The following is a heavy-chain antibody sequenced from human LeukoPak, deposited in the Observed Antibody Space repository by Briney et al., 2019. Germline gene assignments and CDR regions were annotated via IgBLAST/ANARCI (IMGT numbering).Heavy chain of an antibody. CDR1: GGSISSYF. Sequence: PSETLSLTCTVSGGSISSYFWSWVRQAPGKGLEWVANIKQDGSEKYYVDSVKGRFTISRDNAKNSLYLQMNSLRAEDTAVYYCARGKMTTDYYYYYMDVWGKGTTVTVSS. CDR3: ARGKMTTDYYYYYMDV. V-gene: IGHV3-7*01. J-gene: IGHJ6*03. CDR2: IKQDGSEK. D-gene: IGHD4-11*01.